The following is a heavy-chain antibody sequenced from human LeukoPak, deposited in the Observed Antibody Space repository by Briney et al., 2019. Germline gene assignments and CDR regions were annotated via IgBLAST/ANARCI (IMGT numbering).Heavy chain of an antibody. CDR1: GFTFSNYA. CDR2: FSGSGDNT. D-gene: IGHD6-6*01. Sequence: PGGSLRPSCAASGFTFSNYAMNWVRQAPGKGLEWVSGFSGSGDNTHYADSVKGRFTISRDSSKNTLYLQMDTLRAEDTAIYYCAKGVTSSSYSALHYWGQGTLVTVPS. V-gene: IGHV3-23*01. CDR3: AKGVTSSSYSALHY. J-gene: IGHJ4*02.